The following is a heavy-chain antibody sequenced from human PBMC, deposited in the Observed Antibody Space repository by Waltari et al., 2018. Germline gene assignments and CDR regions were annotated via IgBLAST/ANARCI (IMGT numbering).Heavy chain of an antibody. CDR2: IYHSGST. V-gene: IGHV4-38-2*02. D-gene: IGHD6-6*01. J-gene: IGHJ4*02. CDR1: GSSISSGYY. CDR3: ARDRLGGEYSSSLDYFDY. Sequence: QVQLQESGPGLVKPSETLSLTCTVSGSSISSGYYWGWIRQPPGTGLEWIGSIYHSGSTYYNPSLKSRVTISVDTSKNQFSLKLSSVTAADTAVYYCARDRLGGEYSSSLDYFDYWGQGTLVTVSS.